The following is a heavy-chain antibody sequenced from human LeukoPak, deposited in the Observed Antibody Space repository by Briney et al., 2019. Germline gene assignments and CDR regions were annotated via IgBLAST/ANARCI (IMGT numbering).Heavy chain of an antibody. Sequence: GGSLRLSCAASGFTFSSYGMHWVRQAPGKGLEWVAVISYDGSNKYYADSVKGRFTISRDNSKNTLYLQMNSLRAEDTAVYYCAKVGASGSYGMDVWGQGTTVTVSS. CDR3: AKVGASGSYGMDV. CDR2: ISYDGSNK. V-gene: IGHV3-30*18. D-gene: IGHD1-26*01. CDR1: GFTFSSYG. J-gene: IGHJ6*02.